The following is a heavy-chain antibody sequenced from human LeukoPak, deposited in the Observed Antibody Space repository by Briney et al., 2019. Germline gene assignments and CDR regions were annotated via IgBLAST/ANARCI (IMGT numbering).Heavy chain of an antibody. V-gene: IGHV3-49*04. J-gene: IGHJ4*02. Sequence: GGSLRLSCAASGFTFSDYAVSWVRQAPGKGLEWVGFIRNKANGGTADYAASVKGRFTISRDDSKTIAFLQMNSLKTEDTAVYYCSRAYSSGWLGINDYWGQGALVTVSS. CDR2: IRNKANGGTA. CDR1: GFTFSDYA. D-gene: IGHD6-19*01. CDR3: SRAYSSGWLGINDY.